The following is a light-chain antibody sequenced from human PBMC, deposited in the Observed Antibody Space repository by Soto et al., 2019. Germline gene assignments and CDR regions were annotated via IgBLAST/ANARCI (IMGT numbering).Light chain of an antibody. Sequence: AVQMTQSPSSLSASVGDRVTITCRASRDVRNDLGWYQQKPGQAPKLLIYAISTLQSGVPSRFSGSGSGTDFTLTISSLQPEDSATYYCLQDATYPYTFGQGTNLEI. CDR1: RDVRND. J-gene: IGKJ2*01. CDR2: AIS. CDR3: LQDATYPYT. V-gene: IGKV1-6*01.